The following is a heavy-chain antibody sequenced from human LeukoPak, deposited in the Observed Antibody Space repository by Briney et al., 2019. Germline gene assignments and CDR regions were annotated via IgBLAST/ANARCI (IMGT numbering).Heavy chain of an antibody. CDR3: ARGPTSAWYFDL. CDR1: GFTFSSYT. V-gene: IGHV3-21*01. CDR2: ISSSSSYI. J-gene: IGHJ2*01. Sequence: GGSLRLSCAASGFTFSSYTMNWVRQAPGKGLEWVSSISSSSSYIYYADSVKGRFTISRDNAKNSLYLQMNSLRAEDTAVYYCARGPTSAWYFDLWGRGTLVTVSS.